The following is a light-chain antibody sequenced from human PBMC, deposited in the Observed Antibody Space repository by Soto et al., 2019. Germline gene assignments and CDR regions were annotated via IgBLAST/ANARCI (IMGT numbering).Light chain of an antibody. CDR1: SSNIGSNT. CDR3: AAWDDSLNGHV. J-gene: IGLJ1*01. V-gene: IGLV1-44*01. CDR2: SNN. Sequence: QSVLTQPPSASGTPGQRVTISCSGSSSNIGSNTVNWYQQLPGTAPKLLTYSNNQRPSGVPDRFSGSKSGTSASLAISGLQSEDEADYYCAAWDDSLNGHVFGTGTKVTV.